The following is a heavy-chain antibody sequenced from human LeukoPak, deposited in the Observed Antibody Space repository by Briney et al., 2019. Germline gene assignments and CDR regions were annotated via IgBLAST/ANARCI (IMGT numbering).Heavy chain of an antibody. J-gene: IGHJ4*02. V-gene: IGHV3-30*03. Sequence: GRSLRLSCAASGFTFSSFGMHWVRQAPGKGLEWGGGISYDGSNEYYGDSVKGRFTISRDNSKNTLYVQMNSLRAEDTAVYYCARGTSSVYSSGNYWGQGTLVTVSS. CDR1: GFTFSSFG. CDR3: ARGTSSVYSSGNY. D-gene: IGHD6-19*01. CDR2: ISYDGSNE.